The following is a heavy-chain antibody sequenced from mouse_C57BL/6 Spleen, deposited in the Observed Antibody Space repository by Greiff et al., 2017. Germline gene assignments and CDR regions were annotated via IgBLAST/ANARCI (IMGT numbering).Heavy chain of an antibody. J-gene: IGHJ4*01. V-gene: IGHV7-1*01. CDR3: ARDYDLDY. Sequence: EVKVVESGGGLVQSGRSLRLSCATSGFTFSDFYMEWVRQAPGKGLEWIAASRNKANDYTTEYSASVKGRFIVSRDTSQSILYLQTNALRAEDTAIYYCARDYDLDYWGQGTSVTVSS. CDR2: SRNKANDYTT. CDR1: GFTFSDFY.